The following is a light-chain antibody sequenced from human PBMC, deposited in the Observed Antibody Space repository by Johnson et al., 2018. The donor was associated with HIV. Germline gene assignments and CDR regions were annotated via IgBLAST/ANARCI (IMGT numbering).Light chain of an antibody. Sequence: QSVLTQPPSLSATPGQNITISCSGNSSNIGSNYVSWYQQLPGTAPKLLIYDSNKRPSGIPDRFSGSKSGTSATLGITGLQTGAEADYYCGAWDSSLSGFVFGTGTMVTAL. CDR2: DSN. CDR3: GAWDSSLSGFV. CDR1: SSNIGSNY. J-gene: IGLJ1*01. V-gene: IGLV1-51*01.